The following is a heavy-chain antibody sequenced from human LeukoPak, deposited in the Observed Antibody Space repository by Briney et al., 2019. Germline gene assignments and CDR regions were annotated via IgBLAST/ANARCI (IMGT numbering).Heavy chain of an antibody. V-gene: IGHV1-2*02. D-gene: IGHD1-26*01. CDR2: INPNSGDT. J-gene: IGHJ4*02. Sequence: ASVKVSCKASGYTFTGHYMHWVRQAPGQGLEWMGWINPNSGDTNYAQEFQGRVTMTRVTSINTAYMELSGLRSDDTAVYYCARLGATTYDYWGQGTLVTVSS. CDR3: ARLGATTYDY. CDR1: GYTFTGHY.